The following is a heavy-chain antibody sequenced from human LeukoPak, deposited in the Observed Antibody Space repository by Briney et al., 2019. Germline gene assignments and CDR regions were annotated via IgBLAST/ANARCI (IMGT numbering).Heavy chain of an antibody. D-gene: IGHD5-24*01. CDR3: AREDGDASDI. CDR2: IGSSGGSR. Sequence: GGSLRLSCAASGLTFSSYEMDWVRRAPGKGLEWVSYIGSSGGSRYYADSVKGRFTSSRDNAKNSLYLQMNSLRVEDTAVYYCAREDGDASDIWGQGTVVSVSS. J-gene: IGHJ3*02. V-gene: IGHV3-48*03. CDR1: GLTFSSYE.